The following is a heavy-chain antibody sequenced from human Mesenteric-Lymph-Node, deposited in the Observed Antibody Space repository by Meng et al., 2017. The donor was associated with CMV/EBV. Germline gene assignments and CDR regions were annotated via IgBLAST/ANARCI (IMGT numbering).Heavy chain of an antibody. V-gene: IGHV5-51*01. CDR3: VRRAADSTLEYYFDY. Sequence: GGSLRLSCKGSGYIFANYWIGWVRQMPGRGLEWMGIIFPGDSATTYSPSLQGQVTISADKSFSTAYLQWSSLEASDTAMYYCVRRAADSTLEYYFDYWGQGTLVTVSS. CDR2: IFPGDSAT. J-gene: IGHJ4*02. D-gene: IGHD6-25*01. CDR1: GYIFANYW.